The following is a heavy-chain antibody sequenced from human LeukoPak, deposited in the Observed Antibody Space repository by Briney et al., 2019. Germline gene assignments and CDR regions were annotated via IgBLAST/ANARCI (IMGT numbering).Heavy chain of an antibody. V-gene: IGHV4-61*02. CDR2: IYTSGST. Sequence: SETLSLTCTVSGGSISSSSYYWGWIRQPAGKGLEWIGRIYTSGSTNYNPSLKSRVSLSMDTSKNHFSLKLTSVTAADTAVYYCARGKYYDLSTDSPERYSFYYMDAWGKGATVTISS. CDR3: ARGKYYDLSTDSPERYSFYYMDA. D-gene: IGHD3-9*01. CDR1: GGSISSSSYY. J-gene: IGHJ6*03.